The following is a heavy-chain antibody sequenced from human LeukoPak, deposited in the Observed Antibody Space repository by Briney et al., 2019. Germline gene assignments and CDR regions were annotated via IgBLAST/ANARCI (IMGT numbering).Heavy chain of an antibody. J-gene: IGHJ4*02. D-gene: IGHD6-13*01. V-gene: IGHV3-7*04. Sequence: TGGSLRLSCTASGFTISTYWMSWVRQAPGKGLEWVANINQDGSKKYYVDSVKGRFTISRDNVKNSVYLQMNSLRAKDTAVYSCARAVAAADSYWGRGTLVTVSS. CDR2: INQDGSKK. CDR3: ARAVAAADSY. CDR1: GFTISTYW.